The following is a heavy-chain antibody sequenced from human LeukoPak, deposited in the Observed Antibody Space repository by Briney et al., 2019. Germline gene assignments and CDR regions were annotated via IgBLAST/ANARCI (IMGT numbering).Heavy chain of an antibody. V-gene: IGHV3-21*01. D-gene: IGHD6-13*01. Sequence: PGGSLRLSCAASGFTFSSHSLMWVRQAPGKGLEWVSSISPDSGYIYYADSVKGRFTIYRDNAENSLFLQMNSLGAEDTAVYYCAPFSAVTHYYFDYWGQGTLVTVSS. J-gene: IGHJ4*02. CDR3: APFSAVTHYYFDY. CDR2: ISPDSGYI. CDR1: GFTFSSHS.